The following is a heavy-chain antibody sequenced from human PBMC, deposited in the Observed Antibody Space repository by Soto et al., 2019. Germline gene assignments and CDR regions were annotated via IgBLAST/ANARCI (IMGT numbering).Heavy chain of an antibody. V-gene: IGHV4-61*01. Sequence: QVQLQESGPGLVKPSETLSLTCTVSGGSVNSANYYWSWIRQPPGKRLQCIGYIFYSGNSGSTNYNPSLESRITISVDTSKNQISLTLSSVTAADTVLFYCAIVGSSGYYGWFDPWGQGTLVTVSS. CDR1: GGSVNSANYY. J-gene: IGHJ5*02. D-gene: IGHD3-22*01. CDR3: AIVGSSGYYGWFDP. CDR2: IFYSGNSGST.